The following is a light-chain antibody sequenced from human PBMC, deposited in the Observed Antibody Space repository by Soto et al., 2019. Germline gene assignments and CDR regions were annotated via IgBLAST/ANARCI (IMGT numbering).Light chain of an antibody. CDR2: SNN. Sequence: QSVLTQPPSASGTPGQRVTISCSGSSSNIGGNYVYWYQQLPGTAPKLLIYSNNQRPSGVPDRFSGSKFGASASLAISGLRSEDEGDYYCAAWDDNLNWVFGGGTTVTVL. CDR3: AAWDDNLNWV. CDR1: SSNIGGNY. J-gene: IGLJ3*02. V-gene: IGLV1-47*02.